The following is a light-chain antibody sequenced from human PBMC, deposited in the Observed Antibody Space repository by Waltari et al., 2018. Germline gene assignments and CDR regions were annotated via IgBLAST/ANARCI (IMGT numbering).Light chain of an antibody. V-gene: IGLV2-18*01. CDR1: SSDVGSYNR. J-gene: IGLJ3*02. CDR2: EVS. CDR3: SLYTSSSTWV. Sequence: QSALTQPPSVSGSPGQSVTISCTVTSSDVGSYNRVSWYQQPPGTAPKLMIYEVSNRPSGVPDRFSGSKSGNTASLTISGLQAEDEADYYCSLYTSSSTWVFGGGTKLTVL.